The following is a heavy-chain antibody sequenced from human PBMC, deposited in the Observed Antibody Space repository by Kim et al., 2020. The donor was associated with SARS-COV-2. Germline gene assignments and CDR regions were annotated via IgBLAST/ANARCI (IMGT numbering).Heavy chain of an antibody. D-gene: IGHD4-17*01. V-gene: IGHV1-2*06. Sequence: ASVKVSCEASGSTFSGYYVHWVRQAPGQGLEWMGLNTNYAQKFRGRVTMTRDTSSTVAYMELNRLTSDDTAVYYCARELHGGYFDYWGRGTLVTVSS. CDR2: NT. CDR3: ARELHGGYFDY. CDR1: GSTFSGYY. J-gene: IGHJ4*02.